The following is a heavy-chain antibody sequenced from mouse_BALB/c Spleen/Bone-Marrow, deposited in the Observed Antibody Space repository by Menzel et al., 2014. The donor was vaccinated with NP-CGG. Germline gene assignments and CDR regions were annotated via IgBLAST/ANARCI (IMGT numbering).Heavy chain of an antibody. D-gene: IGHD1-1*01. Sequence: QVQLQQPGAELVKPGASVKLSCKASGYTFTSYWMHWVKQRPGQGLEWIGEINPSNGRTNYNEKFKSKATLAVDKSSSAAYMQLSSQTSEDSAVYYCAPYYYGSSCGFYWYFDVWGAGTTVTGSS. J-gene: IGHJ1*01. CDR2: INPSNGRT. CDR3: APYYYGSSCGFYWYFDV. V-gene: IGHV1S81*02. CDR1: GYTFTSYW.